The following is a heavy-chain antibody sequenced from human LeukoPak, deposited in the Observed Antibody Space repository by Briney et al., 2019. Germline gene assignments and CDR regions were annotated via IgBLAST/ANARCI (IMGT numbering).Heavy chain of an antibody. CDR3: XXXLRDYYDFWSGYPLTMYNWFDP. V-gene: IGHV4-39*03. CDR1: GGSISSSSYY. J-gene: IGHJ5*02. D-gene: IGHD3-3*01. Sequence: SETLSLTCTVSGGSISSSSYYWGWIRQPPGKGLEWIGSIYYSGSTYYNPSLKSRVTISVDTSKNQFSLKLSSVTAADTAVYYXXXXLRDYYDFWSGYPLTMYNWFDPWGQGTLVTVSS. CDR2: IYYSGST.